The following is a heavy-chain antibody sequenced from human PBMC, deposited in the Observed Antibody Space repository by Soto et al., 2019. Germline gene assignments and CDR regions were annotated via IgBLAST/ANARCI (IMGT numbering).Heavy chain of an antibody. J-gene: IGHJ6*02. CDR1: GGTFSSYA. V-gene: IGHV1-69*13. CDR3: ARGKRGDYYGSGSHPARYYYYGMDV. Sequence: ASVKVSCKASGGTFSSYAISWVRQAPGQGLEWVGGIIPIFGTANYAQKFQGRVTITADESTSTAYMELSSLRSEDTAVYYCARGKRGDYYGSGSHPARYYYYGMDVWGQGTTVTVSS. D-gene: IGHD3-10*01. CDR2: IIPIFGTA.